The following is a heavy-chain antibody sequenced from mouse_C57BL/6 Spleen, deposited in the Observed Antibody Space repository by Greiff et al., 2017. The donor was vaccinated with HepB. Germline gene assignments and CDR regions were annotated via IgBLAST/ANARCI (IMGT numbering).Heavy chain of an antibody. J-gene: IGHJ1*03. V-gene: IGHV1-82*01. CDR3: ANWDWYFDV. CDR1: GYAFSSSW. CDR2: IYPGDGDT. Sequence: VQLQQSGPELVKPGASVKISCKASGYAFSSSWMNWVKQRPGKGLEWIGRIYPGDGDTNYNGKFKGKATLTADKSSSTAYMQLSSLTSEDSAVYFCANWDWYFDVWGTGTTVTVSS. D-gene: IGHD4-1*01.